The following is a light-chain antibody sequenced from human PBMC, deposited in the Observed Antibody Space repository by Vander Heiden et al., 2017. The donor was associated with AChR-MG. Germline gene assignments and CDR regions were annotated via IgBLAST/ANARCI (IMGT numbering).Light chain of an antibody. V-gene: IGKV2-28*01. J-gene: IGKJ1*01. Sequence: DIVMTQSPLSLPVTPGEPASISCRSTQSLLRGSGDNYLALFLQKPGQSPQLLIYLGSNRASGVPDRFSGSGSGTDFTLKISRVEAEDVGIYFCMQALQRPWTFGQGTKVEIK. CDR2: LGS. CDR1: QSLLRGSGDNY. CDR3: MQALQRPWT.